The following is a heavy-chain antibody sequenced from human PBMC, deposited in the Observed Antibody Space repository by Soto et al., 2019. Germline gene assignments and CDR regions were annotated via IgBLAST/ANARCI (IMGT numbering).Heavy chain of an antibody. CDR2: IWYDGSNK. V-gene: IGHV3-33*01. CDR1: GFTFSSYG. D-gene: IGHD3-3*01. Sequence: PGGSLRLSCAASGFTFSSYGMHWVRQAPGKGLEWVAVIWYDGSNKYYADSVKGRFTISRDNSKNTLYLQMNSLRAEDTAVYYCARDRITIFGVVIKGVYYYYGMDVWGQGTTVTVSS. J-gene: IGHJ6*02. CDR3: ARDRITIFGVVIKGVYYYYGMDV.